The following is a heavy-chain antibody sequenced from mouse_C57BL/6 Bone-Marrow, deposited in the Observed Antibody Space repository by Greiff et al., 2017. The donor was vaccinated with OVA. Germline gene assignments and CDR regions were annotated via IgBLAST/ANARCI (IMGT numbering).Heavy chain of an antibody. J-gene: IGHJ3*01. CDR3: ARYPDGHWFAY. CDR2: IYPRSGNT. D-gene: IGHD2-3*01. CDR1: GYTFTSSG. Sequence: VKLQESGAELARPGASVKLSCKASGYTFTSSGISWVKQRPGQGLEWIGEIYPRSGNTNYNEKFKGKATLTADKSSSTAYMELRSLTSEDSAVYFCARYPDGHWFAYWGQGTLVTVSA. V-gene: IGHV1-81*01.